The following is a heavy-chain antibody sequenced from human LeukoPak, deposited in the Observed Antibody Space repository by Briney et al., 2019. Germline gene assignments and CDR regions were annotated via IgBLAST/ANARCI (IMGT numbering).Heavy chain of an antibody. J-gene: IGHJ6*04. CDR2: ISGSGGST. Sequence: PGGSLRLSCAASGFTFSSYAMSWVRQAPGKGLEWVSAISGSGGSTYYADSVKGRFTISRDNSKNTLFLQMNSLKVEDTALYYCAKATGYQDSPFHVWGKGTPVTVSS. V-gene: IGHV3-23*01. CDR3: AKATGYQDSPFHV. D-gene: IGHD2-15*01. CDR1: GFTFSSYA.